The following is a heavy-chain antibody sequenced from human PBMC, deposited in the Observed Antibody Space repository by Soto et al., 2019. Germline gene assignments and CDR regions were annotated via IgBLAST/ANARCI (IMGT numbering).Heavy chain of an antibody. CDR1: GGSITSGGYY. CDR2: IYYSGST. Sequence: QVQLQESGPGLVKPSQTLSLTCTVSGGSITSGGYYWSWIRQHPGKGLEWIGYIYYSGSTYYNPSLNCRVNISLDTSKNHFSLNLISLTAADTATYYCARAVRLRLDNWGQGTLVTVSS. CDR3: ARAVRLRLDN. D-gene: IGHD4-17*01. V-gene: IGHV4-31*03. J-gene: IGHJ4*02.